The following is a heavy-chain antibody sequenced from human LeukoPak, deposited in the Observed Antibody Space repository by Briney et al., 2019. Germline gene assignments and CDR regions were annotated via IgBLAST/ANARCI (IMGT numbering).Heavy chain of an antibody. V-gene: IGHV3-33*06. CDR1: GFTFSSYG. D-gene: IGHD3-3*02. CDR3: AKVAEEAGPSTYYFDY. CDR2: IWYDGSNK. J-gene: IGHJ4*02. Sequence: GGSLRLSCAASGFTFSSYGMHWVRQAPGKGLEWVAVIWYDGSNKYYADSVKGRFTISRDNSKNTLYLQMNNLRAEDTAVYYCAKVAEEAGPSTYYFDYWGQGTLVTVSS.